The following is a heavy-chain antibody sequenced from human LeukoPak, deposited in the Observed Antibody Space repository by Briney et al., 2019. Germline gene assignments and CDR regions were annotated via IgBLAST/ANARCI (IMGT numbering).Heavy chain of an antibody. D-gene: IGHD6-19*01. V-gene: IGHV1-2*02. Sequence: ASVKVSCTASGYTFTVYYMHWVRQAPGQGLEWMGWINPNSGGTNYAQKFQGRVTMTTDTSISTAYMELSRLRSDDTAVSYCATTAQWPDYFDYWGEGTLVTVSS. CDR2: INPNSGGT. J-gene: IGHJ4*02. CDR3: ATTAQWPDYFDY. CDR1: GYTFTVYY.